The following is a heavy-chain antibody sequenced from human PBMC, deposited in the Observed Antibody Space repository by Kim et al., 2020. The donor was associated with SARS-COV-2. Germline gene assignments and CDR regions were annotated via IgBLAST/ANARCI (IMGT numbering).Heavy chain of an antibody. Sequence: SETLSLPCTVSGGSISSYYWSWIRQPPGKGLEWIGYIYYSGSPYYNPSLKSRVTISVDTSKNQFSLKLSSVTAADTAVYYCARRNYYYYGMDVWGQGTT. CDR2: IYYSGSP. V-gene: IGHV4-59*08. CDR3: ARRNYYYYGMDV. CDR1: GGSISSYY. J-gene: IGHJ6*02.